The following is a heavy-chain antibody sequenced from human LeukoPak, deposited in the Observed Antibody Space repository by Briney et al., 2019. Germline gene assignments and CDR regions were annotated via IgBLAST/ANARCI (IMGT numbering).Heavy chain of an antibody. V-gene: IGHV3-74*01. CDR3: ARGPGSSGGAYVGDY. D-gene: IGHD3-22*01. CDR1: VFTFSNHW. J-gene: IGHJ4*01. CDR2: IDGGGSSI. Sequence: GGSLRLSCAASVFTFSNHWMHWVRQVPGKGLVWVARIDGGGSSISHADFVKGRFSIPRGNAKSTLYLQMNSLRAEDTAVYYCARGPGSSGGAYVGDYWGHGTLVTVSS.